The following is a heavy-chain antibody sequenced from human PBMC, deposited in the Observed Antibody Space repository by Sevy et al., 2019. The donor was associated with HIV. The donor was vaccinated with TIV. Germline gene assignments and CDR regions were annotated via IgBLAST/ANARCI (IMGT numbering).Heavy chain of an antibody. J-gene: IGHJ6*02. CDR3: ARAHRHGAGNYYQYYCYAMDV. CDR2: VNWNGGST. V-gene: IGHV3-20*04. D-gene: IGHD3-10*01. CDR1: GFNFDDYA. Sequence: GGSLRLSCATSGFNFDDYAMSWVRQAPGKGLEWVSGVNWNGGSTAYADSVRGRFTITRDTAKKSVFLQMNSLRAEDTALFYCARAHRHGAGNYYQYYCYAMDVWGQGTTVTVSS.